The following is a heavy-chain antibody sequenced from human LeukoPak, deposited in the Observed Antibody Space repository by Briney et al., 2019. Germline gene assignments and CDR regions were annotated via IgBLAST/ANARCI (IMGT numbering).Heavy chain of an antibody. Sequence: GGSLTLSCALSGFTYDDYGMSWVPHAPGKGRGWGSVINWNGDSTGYADSVKGRFTISRDNTKNSLYLQMNSLRAEDTAVYYCARSGYSYGYYYYYYYVDVWGKGTTVTVSS. J-gene: IGHJ6*03. D-gene: IGHD5-18*01. CDR2: INWNGDST. V-gene: IGHV3-20*04. CDR3: ARSGYSYGYYYYYYYVDV. CDR1: GFTYDDYG.